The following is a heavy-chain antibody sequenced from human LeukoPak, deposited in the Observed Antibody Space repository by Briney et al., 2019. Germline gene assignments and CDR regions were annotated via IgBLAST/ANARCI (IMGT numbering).Heavy chain of an antibody. V-gene: IGHV4-4*07. Sequence: SETLSPTCTVSGGSISSYYWSWIRQPAGKGLEWIGRTYTSGSTNYNPSLKSRVTMSVDTSKNQFSLKLSSVTAADTAVYYCATHNGDFWSGYYFDYWGQGTLATVSS. CDR3: ATHNGDFWSGYYFDY. CDR2: TYTSGST. CDR1: GGSISSYY. D-gene: IGHD3-3*01. J-gene: IGHJ4*02.